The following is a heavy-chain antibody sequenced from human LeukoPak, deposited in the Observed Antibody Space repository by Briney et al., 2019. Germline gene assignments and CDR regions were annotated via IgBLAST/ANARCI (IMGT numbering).Heavy chain of an antibody. V-gene: IGHV3-23*01. J-gene: IGHJ4*02. D-gene: IGHD3-3*01. Sequence: GSLRLSCAASGFTFSSYAMSWVRQAPGKGLEWVSAISGSGGSTYYADSVKGRFTISRDNSKNTLYLQMNSLRAEDTAVYYCAKAVFWSGYLTGFDYWGQGTLVTVSS. CDR3: AKAVFWSGYLTGFDY. CDR2: ISGSGGST. CDR1: GFTFSSYA.